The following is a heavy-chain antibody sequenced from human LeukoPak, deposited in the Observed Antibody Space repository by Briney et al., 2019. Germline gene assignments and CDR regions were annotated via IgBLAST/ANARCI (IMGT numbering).Heavy chain of an antibody. CDR2: ISYDGSNK. V-gene: IGHV3-30*18. D-gene: IGHD1-14*01. J-gene: IGHJ4*02. CDR1: GFTFNNYW. CDR3: AKGSTIPREIDY. Sequence: GGSLRLSCAASGFTFNNYWMSWVRQAPGKGLEWVAVISYDGSNKYYADSVKGRFTISRDNSKNTLYLQMNSLRAEDTAVYYCAKGSTIPREIDYWGQGTLVTVSS.